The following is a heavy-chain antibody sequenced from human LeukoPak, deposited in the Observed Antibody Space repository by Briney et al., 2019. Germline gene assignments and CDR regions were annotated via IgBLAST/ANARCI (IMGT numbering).Heavy chain of an antibody. J-gene: IGHJ5*02. Sequence: PGGSLRLSCAASGFTFSSYWMSWVRQAPGKGLEWVANIKQDGSEKYYVDSVKGRFTISRDNAKNSLYLQMNSLRAEDTAVYYCARDLEWLRFKGYWFDPWGQGTLVTVSS. CDR2: IKQDGSEK. V-gene: IGHV3-7*01. CDR3: ARDLEWLRFKGYWFDP. D-gene: IGHD5-12*01. CDR1: GFTFSSYW.